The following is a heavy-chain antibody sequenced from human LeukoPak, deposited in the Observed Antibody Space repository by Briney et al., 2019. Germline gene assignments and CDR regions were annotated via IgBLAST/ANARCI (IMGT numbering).Heavy chain of an antibody. J-gene: IGHJ6*02. V-gene: IGHV3-53*04. CDR3: ATGYSGYRRSYYYGMDV. CDR2: IYTVGST. CDR1: GFTVSSNY. D-gene: IGHD5-12*01. Sequence: PGGSLRLSCAASGFTVSSNYMTWVRQAPGKGLEWVSLIYTVGSTYYADSVKGRFTISRHNSKNTLYIQMNSLGADDTAVYYCATGYSGYRRSYYYGMDVWGQGTTVTVSS.